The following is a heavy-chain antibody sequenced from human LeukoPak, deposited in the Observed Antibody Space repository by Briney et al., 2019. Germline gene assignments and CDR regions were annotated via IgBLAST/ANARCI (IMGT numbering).Heavy chain of an antibody. CDR1: GFTFRSYW. CDR2: IKQDGSEK. V-gene: IGHV3-7*01. CDR3: ASAAYSSGWSPIDY. D-gene: IGHD6-19*01. J-gene: IGHJ4*02. Sequence: GGSLRLSCAASGFTFRSYWMSWVRQAPGKGLAWVANIKQDGSEKYYVDSVKGRFTISRDNAKNSLYLQMNSLRAEDTAVYYCASAAYSSGWSPIDYWGQGTLVTVSS.